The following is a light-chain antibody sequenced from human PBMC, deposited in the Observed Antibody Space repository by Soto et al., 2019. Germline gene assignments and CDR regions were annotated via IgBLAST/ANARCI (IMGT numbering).Light chain of an antibody. CDR3: CSYTSSTNYV. CDR1: SSNVGSYKL. CDR2: EVN. J-gene: IGLJ1*01. Sequence: QSVLTQPASVSGSPGQSITISCTGTSSNVGSYKLVSWYQQHPGKAPKLMIFEVNKRPSGVSNRFSGAKSGNTASLTISGLQVEDEADYYCCSYTSSTNYVFGAGTKVTVL. V-gene: IGLV2-14*02.